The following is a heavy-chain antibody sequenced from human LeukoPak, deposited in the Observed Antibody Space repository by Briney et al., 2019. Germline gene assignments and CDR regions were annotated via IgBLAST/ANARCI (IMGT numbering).Heavy chain of an antibody. D-gene: IGHD3-3*01. CDR1: GFTFSSYS. Sequence: GGSLRLSCAASGFTFSSYSMNWVRQAPGKGLEWVSAISGGGDSTYFADSVKGRFTISRDNSKNTLYLQMNSLRAEDTAVYYCAKIDTGYYDFWSAFGPWGQGTLVTVSS. CDR2: ISGGGDST. CDR3: AKIDTGYYDFWSAFGP. J-gene: IGHJ5*02. V-gene: IGHV3-23*01.